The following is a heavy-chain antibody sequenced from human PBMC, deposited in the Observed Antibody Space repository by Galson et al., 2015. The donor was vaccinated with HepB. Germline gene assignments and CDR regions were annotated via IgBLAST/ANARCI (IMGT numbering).Heavy chain of an antibody. Sequence: SLRLSCAASGFSFSSHAMHWVRQAPGKGLEWVAIISYDGSYKYFADSVKGRFTISRDNSMNTLYLQMNSLRAEDTAVYYCARGPQVLLWFGELELDYWGQGTLVAVSS. V-gene: IGHV3-30*04. CDR1: GFSFSSHA. CDR3: ARGPQVLLWFGELELDY. J-gene: IGHJ4*02. D-gene: IGHD3-10*01. CDR2: ISYDGSYK.